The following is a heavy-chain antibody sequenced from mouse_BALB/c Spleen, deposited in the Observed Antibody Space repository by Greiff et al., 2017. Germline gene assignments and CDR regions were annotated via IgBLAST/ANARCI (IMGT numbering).Heavy chain of an antibody. CDR2: IYPGNVNT. D-gene: IGHD2-14*01. V-gene: IGHV1S56*01. CDR1: GYTFTSYY. Sequence: QVQLKQSGPELVKPGASVRISCKASGYTFTSYYIHWVKQRPGQGLEWIGWIYPGNVNTKYNEKFKGKATLTVDKSSSTAYMQLSSPTSEDSAVYYCTRIGYDGAWMAYWGQGTLVTVSA. J-gene: IGHJ3*01. CDR3: TRIGYDGAWMAY.